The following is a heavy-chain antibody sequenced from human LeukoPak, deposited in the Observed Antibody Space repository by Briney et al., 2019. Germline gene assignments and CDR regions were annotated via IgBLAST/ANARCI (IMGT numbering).Heavy chain of an antibody. Sequence: GGSLRLSCAASGFNFITAAMTWVRQAPGEGLEWVSLIGSSGGSTYYADSVKGRFTISRDNFNHTLSLQMNSLRVEDTAIYYCVKDIQLSTWDLGTMVTVSS. CDR3: VKDIQLST. J-gene: IGHJ3*01. CDR1: GFNFITAA. CDR2: IGSSGGST. D-gene: IGHD5-24*01. V-gene: IGHV3-23*01.